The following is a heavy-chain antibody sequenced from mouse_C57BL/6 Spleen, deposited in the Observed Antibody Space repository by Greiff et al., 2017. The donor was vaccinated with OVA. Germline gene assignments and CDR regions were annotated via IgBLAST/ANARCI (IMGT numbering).Heavy chain of an antibody. CDR3: AGGVVAHWYFDV. CDR2: IDPEDGET. V-gene: IGHV14-2*01. CDR1: GFNIKVYY. D-gene: IGHD1-1*01. Sequence: EVQLVESGAELVKPGASVKLSCTASGFNIKVYYMHWVKQRTEQGLEWIGRIDPEDGETKYAPKFQGKATITADTSSNTAYLQLSSLTSEDTAVYYCAGGVVAHWYFDVWGTGTTVTVSA. J-gene: IGHJ1*03.